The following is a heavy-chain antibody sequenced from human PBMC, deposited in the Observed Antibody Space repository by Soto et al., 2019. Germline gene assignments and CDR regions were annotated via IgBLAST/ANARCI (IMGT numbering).Heavy chain of an antibody. CDR1: ADTFTSYY. CDR2: INPNGGST. V-gene: IGHV1-46*01. CDR3: ARSRVAVTVRLDY. D-gene: IGHD2-21*02. J-gene: IGHJ4*02. Sequence: ASVKVSCKAPADTFTSYYIHWVRQAPGHGLEWMGIINPNGGSTRFAQTFQGRITMTTDTSTSTVYMELSSLRSEDTAVYYCARSRVAVTVRLDYWGQGTLVTVSS.